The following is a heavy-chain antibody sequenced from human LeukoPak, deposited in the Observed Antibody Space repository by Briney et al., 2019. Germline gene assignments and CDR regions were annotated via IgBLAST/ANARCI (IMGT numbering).Heavy chain of an antibody. CDR2: IYYTGST. CDR3: ARTMTGSRGGFFDS. CDR1: GGSISSSSSY. J-gene: IGHJ4*02. V-gene: IGHV4-39*01. Sequence: SETLSLTCTVSGGSISSSSSYWGWIRQSPGEGLECIGNIYYTGSTYYNPSLKSRVTISVDTSKSQFSLRLSSVTAADTAVYYCARTMTGSRGGFFDSWGQGTLVTVSS. D-gene: IGHD1-14*01.